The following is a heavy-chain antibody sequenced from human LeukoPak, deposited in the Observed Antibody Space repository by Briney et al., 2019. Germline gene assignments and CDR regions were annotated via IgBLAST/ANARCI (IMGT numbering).Heavy chain of an antibody. V-gene: IGHV3-23*01. D-gene: IGHD2-2*01. CDR2: ISGSGATT. Sequence: GASLRLSCAASGFTFSGFAMNWVRQAPGKGLEWVSAISGSGATTYYADSVKGRFTISRDNSKNTLDLQMNSLRAEDTAVYYCARPGYCTGTNCYWCAMDVWGQGTTVTVSS. J-gene: IGHJ6*02. CDR3: ARPGYCTGTNCYWCAMDV. CDR1: GFTFSGFA.